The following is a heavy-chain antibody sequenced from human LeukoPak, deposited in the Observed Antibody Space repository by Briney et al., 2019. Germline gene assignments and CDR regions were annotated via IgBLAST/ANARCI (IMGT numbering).Heavy chain of an antibody. V-gene: IGHV3-73*01. Sequence: GGSLRLSCAASGFTFSGSAMHWVRQASGKGLEWVGRIRSKANSYATAYAASVKGRFTISRDDSKNTAYLQMNSLKTEDTAVYYCTSASYYYDGFFDYWGQGTLVTVSS. CDR1: GFTFSGSA. CDR2: IRSKANSYAT. CDR3: TSASYYYDGFFDY. J-gene: IGHJ4*02. D-gene: IGHD3-22*01.